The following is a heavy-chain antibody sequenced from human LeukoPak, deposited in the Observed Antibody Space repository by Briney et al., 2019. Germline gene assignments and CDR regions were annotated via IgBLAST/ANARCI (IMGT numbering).Heavy chain of an antibody. Sequence: PGGSLRLSCAASGFTFSNYPMHWVRQAPGKALEWVALISYDGSYKYYADSVKGRFIISRDNSNNTLYLQVNSLRAEDTAAYYCARVGEEMTTMGGRFDHWGQGTLVTVSS. CDR3: ARVGEEMTTMGGRFDH. J-gene: IGHJ4*02. CDR1: GFTFSNYP. D-gene: IGHD5-24*01. CDR2: ISYDGSYK. V-gene: IGHV3-30*04.